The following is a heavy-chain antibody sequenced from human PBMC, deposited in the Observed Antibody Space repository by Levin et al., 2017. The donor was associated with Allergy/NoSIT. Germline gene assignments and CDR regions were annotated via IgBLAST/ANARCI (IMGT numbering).Heavy chain of an antibody. Sequence: GGSLRLSCAASGFTFSSYWMHWVRQAPGKGLVWVSRINSDGSSTSYADSVKGRFTISRDNAKNTLYLQMNSLRAEDTAVYYCARDGGYCSSTSCYTHFDYWGQGTLVTVSS. CDR2: INSDGSST. D-gene: IGHD2-2*02. J-gene: IGHJ4*02. V-gene: IGHV3-74*01. CDR3: ARDGGYCSSTSCYTHFDY. CDR1: GFTFSSYW.